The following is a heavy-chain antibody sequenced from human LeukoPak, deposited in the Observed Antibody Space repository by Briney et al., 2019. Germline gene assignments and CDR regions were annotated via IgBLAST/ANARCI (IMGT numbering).Heavy chain of an antibody. Sequence: GGSLRLSCAASGFTFSTHDVNWVRRAPGKGLERVSFINSRSSTIYYADSVKGRFTISRDNAKNSLYLQMNSLRAEDTAVYYCARSFYYYDSDYWSQGTLVTVSS. CDR2: INSRSSTI. V-gene: IGHV3-48*04. J-gene: IGHJ4*02. CDR1: GFTFSTHD. D-gene: IGHD3-22*01. CDR3: ARSFYYYDSDY.